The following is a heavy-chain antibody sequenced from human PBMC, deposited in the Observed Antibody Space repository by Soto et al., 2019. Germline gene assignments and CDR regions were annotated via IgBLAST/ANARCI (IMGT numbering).Heavy chain of an antibody. J-gene: IGHJ6*02. V-gene: IGHV1-8*01. CDR3: ARGLYYYGMDV. CDR2: MNPNSGNT. Sequence: ASVKVSCKASGYTFTGYDINWVRQATGQGLEWMGWMNPNSGNTGYAQKFQGRVTMARDTSISTAYMELSSLRSEDTAVYYCARGLYYYGMDVWGQGTTVTVSS. CDR1: GYTFTGYD.